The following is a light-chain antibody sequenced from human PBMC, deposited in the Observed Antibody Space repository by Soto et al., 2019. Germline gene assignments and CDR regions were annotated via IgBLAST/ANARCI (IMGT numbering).Light chain of an antibody. J-gene: IGLJ1*01. CDR2: DDN. CDR1: SSNIGGNS. Sequence: QSVLTQPPSMSGAPGQRVTISCSGSSSNIGGNSVSWYQQLPGTAPKLLIYDDNKRPSGIPDRFSGSKSGTSATLGITGFQTGDEADYYCGSWDSSLSAYVFGTGTKLTVL. CDR3: GSWDSSLSAYV. V-gene: IGLV1-51*01.